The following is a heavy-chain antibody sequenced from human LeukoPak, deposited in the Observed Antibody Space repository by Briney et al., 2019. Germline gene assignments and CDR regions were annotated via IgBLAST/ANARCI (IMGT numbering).Heavy chain of an antibody. CDR3: ARQVGATDY. V-gene: IGHV3-11*03. CDR1: GFTFSSYS. CDR2: ISSSSSYT. D-gene: IGHD1-26*01. Sequence: GGSLRLSCAASGFTFSSYSMSWIRQAPGKGLEWVSYISSSSSYTNYADSVKGRFTISRDNAKNSLYLQMNSLRAEDTAVYYCARQVGATDYWGQGTLVTVSS. J-gene: IGHJ4*02.